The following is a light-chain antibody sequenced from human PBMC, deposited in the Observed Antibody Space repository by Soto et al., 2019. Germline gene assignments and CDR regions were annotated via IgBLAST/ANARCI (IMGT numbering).Light chain of an antibody. CDR3: QQRNFWPLP. Sequence: EDVLTQSPAILSLSPGERATLSCRASQGIGNYLAGYQQKPGQAPRLLIYDSSNRATGITARFSGSGSDTDFTLTIDSLEPEDSAVYYCQQRNFWPLPFGPGTRVEIK. V-gene: IGKV3D-11*01. CDR2: DSS. J-gene: IGKJ3*01. CDR1: QGIGNY.